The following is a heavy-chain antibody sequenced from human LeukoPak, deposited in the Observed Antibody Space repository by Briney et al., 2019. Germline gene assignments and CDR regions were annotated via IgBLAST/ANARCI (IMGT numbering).Heavy chain of an antibody. Sequence: PGGSLRLSCAASGFTFSSYSMNWVRQAPGKGLEWVSSISSSSGYIYYADSVKGRFTISRDNAKNSLYLQMNSLRAEDTAVYYCARATMVRGVILNFDYWGQETLVTVSS. CDR3: ARATMVRGVILNFDY. CDR2: ISSSSGYI. V-gene: IGHV3-21*01. J-gene: IGHJ4*02. D-gene: IGHD3-10*01. CDR1: GFTFSSYS.